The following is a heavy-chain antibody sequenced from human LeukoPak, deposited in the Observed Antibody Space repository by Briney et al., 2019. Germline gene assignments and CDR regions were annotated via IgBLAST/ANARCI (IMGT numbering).Heavy chain of an antibody. Sequence: GGSQRLSCAASGFIFSSFAMNWVRQATGKGLEWVSYISPTYDIYYSDSVRGRFTISRDNAKNSLYLQMNSLRDEDTAVYYCARDHNWGFDYWGQGTLVAVSS. CDR1: GFIFSSFA. V-gene: IGHV3-48*02. J-gene: IGHJ4*02. CDR2: ISPTYDI. D-gene: IGHD7-27*01. CDR3: ARDHNWGFDY.